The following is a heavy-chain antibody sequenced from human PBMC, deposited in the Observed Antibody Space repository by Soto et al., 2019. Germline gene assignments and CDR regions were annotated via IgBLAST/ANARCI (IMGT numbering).Heavy chain of an antibody. J-gene: IGHJ6*02. Sequence: ASVKVSCKASGYTFTNYYLHWVRQAPGQGLEWMGIINPSGGATKYAQKFQGRVAMTRDTSTSMVYMELSSLRSDDTAVYYCARDQSLRGYSCDGSYYYYYYGMYFWGQGTTVPVSS. V-gene: IGHV1-46*01. CDR3: ARDQSLRGYSCDGSYYYYYYGMYF. CDR2: INPSGGAT. CDR1: GYTFTNYY. D-gene: IGHD5-12*01.